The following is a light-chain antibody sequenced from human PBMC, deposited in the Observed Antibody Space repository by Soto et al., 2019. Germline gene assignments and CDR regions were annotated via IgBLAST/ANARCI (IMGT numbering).Light chain of an antibody. V-gene: IGLV2-14*01. Sequence: QSVLTQPASVSGSPGQSITISCTGTSSDVGCYNYVSWYQQHPGKAPKLMIYDVSNRPSGVSNRFSGSKSGNTASLTISGLQAEDEADYYCSSYTSSSLYVFGTGTKLTFL. CDR2: DVS. J-gene: IGLJ1*01. CDR1: SSDVGCYNY. CDR3: SSYTSSSLYV.